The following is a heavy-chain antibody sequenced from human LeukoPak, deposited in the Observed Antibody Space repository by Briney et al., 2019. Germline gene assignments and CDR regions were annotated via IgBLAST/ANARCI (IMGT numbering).Heavy chain of an antibody. Sequence: GGSLRLSCAASGFTFSSYGMHWVRQAPGKGLEWVAFIRYDGSNKYYADSVKGRFTISRDNCKNTLYLQMNSLRAEDTAVYYCAKEGSGSYYVNYFDYWGQGPWSPSPQ. J-gene: IGHJ4*02. D-gene: IGHD3-10*01. V-gene: IGHV3-30*02. CDR1: GFTFSSYG. CDR2: IRYDGSNK. CDR3: AKEGSGSYYVNYFDY.